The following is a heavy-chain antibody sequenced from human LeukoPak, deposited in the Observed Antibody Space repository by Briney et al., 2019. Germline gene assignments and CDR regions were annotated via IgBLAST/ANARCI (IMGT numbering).Heavy chain of an antibody. J-gene: IGHJ3*02. CDR1: GFTVDSNY. CDR2: ISSSSSYI. CDR3: ASANWNLSYAFDI. V-gene: IGHV3-21*01. D-gene: IGHD1-7*01. Sequence: GGSLRLSCAASGFTVDSNYLSWVRQAPGKGLEWVSSISSSSSYIYYADSVKGRFTISRDNAKNSLYLQMNSLRAEDTAVYYCASANWNLSYAFDIWGQGTMVTVSS.